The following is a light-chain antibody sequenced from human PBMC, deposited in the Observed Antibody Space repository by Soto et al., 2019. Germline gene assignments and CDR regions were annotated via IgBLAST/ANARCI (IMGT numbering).Light chain of an antibody. J-gene: IGLJ3*02. CDR1: SSDVGGNDY. CDR3: CSYGFAGSDYLV. V-gene: IGLV2-8*01. Sequence: QSVLTQPPSAAGSPGQSVTISCTGASSDVGGNDYVSGYQHHPGKVPKLMIFEVNKRPSGVPHRFSGSKSGNTASLTVSGLQAEDEADYYCCSYGFAGSDYLVFGGGTKLTVL. CDR2: EVN.